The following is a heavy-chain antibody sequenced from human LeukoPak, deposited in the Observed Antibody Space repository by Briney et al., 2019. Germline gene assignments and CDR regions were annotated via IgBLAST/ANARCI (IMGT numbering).Heavy chain of an antibody. J-gene: IGHJ4*02. V-gene: IGHV4-59*01. CDR3: ARVRDGYSLFDY. CDR1: GGSISSYY. Sequence: PSETLSLTCTVSGGSISSYYWSWIRQPLGKGLEWIGYIYYSGSTNYNPSLKSRVTISVDTSKNQFSLKLSSVTAADTAVYYCARVRDGYSLFDYWGQGTLVTVSS. CDR2: IYYSGST. D-gene: IGHD5-24*01.